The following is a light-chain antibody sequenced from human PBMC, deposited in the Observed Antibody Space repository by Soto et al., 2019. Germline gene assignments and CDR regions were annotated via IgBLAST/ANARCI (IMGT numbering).Light chain of an antibody. CDR3: QQYGSSIFT. V-gene: IGKV3-20*01. J-gene: IGKJ3*01. CDR1: QSVSSSY. Sequence: EIVLTQSPGTLSLSPGERATLSCRASQSVSSSYLAWYQQKPGQAPRLLIYGASGRATGIPDRFSGSGSGTDFTLTISGLEPEDFAVYYCQQYGSSIFTFGPGTKVDIK. CDR2: GAS.